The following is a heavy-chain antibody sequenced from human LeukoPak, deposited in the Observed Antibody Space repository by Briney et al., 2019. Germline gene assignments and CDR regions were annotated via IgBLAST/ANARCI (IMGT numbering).Heavy chain of an antibody. V-gene: IGHV1-18*01. Sequence: GASVKVSCKASGYTFTSYGISWVRQAPGQGLEWMGWISAYNGNTNYAQKLQGRVTMTTDTSTSTAYMELRSLRSDDTAVYYCARDQYSYGPPRVVDYWGQGTLVTVSS. CDR2: ISAYNGNT. CDR1: GYTFTSYG. CDR3: ARDQYSYGPPRVVDY. J-gene: IGHJ4*02. D-gene: IGHD5-18*01.